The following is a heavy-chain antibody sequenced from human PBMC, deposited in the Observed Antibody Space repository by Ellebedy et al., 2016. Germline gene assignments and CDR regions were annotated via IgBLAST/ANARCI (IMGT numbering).Heavy chain of an antibody. CDR1: GASIISSDHY. CDR3: ARVATGD. D-gene: IGHD5-12*01. J-gene: IGHJ4*02. V-gene: IGHV4-30-4*01. CDR2: IYHFGHSGST. Sequence: SETLSLXXTVSGASIISSDHYWSWIRQPPGKGLEWIGYIYHFGHSGSTYYKPSLKSRATISVDTSKNQVSLKLSSVTAADTAMDYCARVATGDWGQGTLVTVAS.